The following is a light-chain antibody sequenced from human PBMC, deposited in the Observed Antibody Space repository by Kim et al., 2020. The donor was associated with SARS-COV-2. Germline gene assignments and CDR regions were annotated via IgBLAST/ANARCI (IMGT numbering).Light chain of an antibody. J-gene: IGLJ2*01. CDR3: GTWDSSLSAVV. V-gene: IGLV1-51*01. CDR1: SSNIGNNY. Sequence: GQKVTISCSGSSSNIGNNYVSWYQQLPGTAPKLLIYDNNKRPSGIPDRFSGSKSGTSATLGITGLQTRDEADYYCGTWDSSLSAVVFGGGTKLTVL. CDR2: DNN.